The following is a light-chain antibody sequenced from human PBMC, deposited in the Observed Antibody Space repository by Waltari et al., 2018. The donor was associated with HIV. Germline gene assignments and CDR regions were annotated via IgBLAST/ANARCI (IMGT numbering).Light chain of an antibody. CDR1: SSDVGSYNL. CDR3: CSYAGSSTYV. V-gene: IGLV2-23*02. Sequence: QSVLTQPASVSGSPGQSITISCTGTSSDVGSYNLVSWYQQHPGKAPKLMIYEVSKRPSGVSNRCSGSKSGNTASLTISGLQAEDEADYYCCSYAGSSTYVFGTGTKVTVL. CDR2: EVS. J-gene: IGLJ1*01.